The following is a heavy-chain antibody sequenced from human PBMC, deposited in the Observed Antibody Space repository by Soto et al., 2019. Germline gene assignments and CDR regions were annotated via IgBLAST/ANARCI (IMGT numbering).Heavy chain of an antibody. CDR2: IYTRGSA. V-gene: IGHV4-4*07. D-gene: IGHD6-19*01. CDR1: GASITESH. CDR3: ATSTIMGLEVAGHFDN. J-gene: IGHJ4*03. Sequence: SETLSLTCSVSGASITESHWSWIRQPVGKGLEWIGRIYTRGSATYNPSLKTRVTMSLDSSKNEFSLKVRSMTAADTAVYYCATSTIMGLEVAGHFDNWGQGTLVTVS.